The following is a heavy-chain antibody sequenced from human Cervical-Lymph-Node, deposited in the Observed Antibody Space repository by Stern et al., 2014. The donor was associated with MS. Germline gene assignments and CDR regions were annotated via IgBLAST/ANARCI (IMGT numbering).Heavy chain of an antibody. Sequence: EVQLVQSGTEVKKPGESLKISCKGSADSFSNYWIGWVRQMPGNGLEWVGIIYPDDSDTKYSPSFQGQVTISADRSISTAYLQWNTLKASDTAVYYCARTTSFYYGYVDYWGQGTLVTVSS. J-gene: IGHJ4*02. CDR2: IYPDDSDT. CDR3: ARTTSFYYGYVDY. CDR1: ADSFSNYW. V-gene: IGHV5-51*01. D-gene: IGHD4-17*01.